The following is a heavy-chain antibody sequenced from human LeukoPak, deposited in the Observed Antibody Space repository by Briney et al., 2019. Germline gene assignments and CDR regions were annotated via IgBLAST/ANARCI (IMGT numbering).Heavy chain of an antibody. V-gene: IGHV3-15*01. CDR2: IKSKTDGGTT. Sequence: PGGSLRLSCAASGFTFSNAWMSWVRQAPGKGLEWVGRIKSKTDGGTTDYAAPVKGRFTISRDDSKNTLYLQMNSLRAEDTAVYYCARDPPRQAFDIWGQGTMVTVSS. CDR1: GFTFSNAW. J-gene: IGHJ3*02. CDR3: ARDPPRQAFDI.